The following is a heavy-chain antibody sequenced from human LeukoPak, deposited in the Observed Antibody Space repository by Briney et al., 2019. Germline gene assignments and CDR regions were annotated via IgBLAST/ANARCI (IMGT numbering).Heavy chain of an antibody. V-gene: IGHV4-4*02. J-gene: IGHJ4*02. CDR3: ARHGSQQLVWTL. CDR2: IYHSGST. CDR1: GFTFSSYAM. D-gene: IGHD6-13*01. Sequence: GSLRLSCAASGFTFSSYAMSWVRQAPGKGLEWIGEIYHSGSTNYNPSLKSRVTISVDKSKNQFSLKLSSVTAADTAVYYCARHGSQQLVWTLWGQGTLVTVSS.